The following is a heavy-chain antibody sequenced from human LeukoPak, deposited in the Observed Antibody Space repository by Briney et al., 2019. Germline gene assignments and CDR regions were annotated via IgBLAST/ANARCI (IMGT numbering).Heavy chain of an antibody. Sequence: VASVKVSCKASGGTFSSYAISWVRQAPGQGLEWMGGIIPIFGAANYAQKFQGRVTITADESTCTAYMELSSLRSEDTAVYYCARDSDYSSSSVWFDPWGQGTLVTVSS. CDR3: ARDSDYSSSSVWFDP. J-gene: IGHJ5*02. CDR2: IIPIFGAA. CDR1: GGTFSSYA. D-gene: IGHD6-6*01. V-gene: IGHV1-69*13.